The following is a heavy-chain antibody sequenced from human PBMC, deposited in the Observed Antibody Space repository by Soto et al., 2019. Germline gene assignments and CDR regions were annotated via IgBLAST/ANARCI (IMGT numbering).Heavy chain of an antibody. Sequence: SQTLSLTCAIAGDSVSSNSAAWNWSRQSPSRGLEWLGRTYYRSKWYNDYAVSVTSRITLTPDTSKNQFSLQLNSVTPEDTAVYYCARKPSSYYDSSGYSDAFDIWGQGTMVTV. CDR1: GDSVSSNSAA. V-gene: IGHV6-1*01. CDR3: ARKPSSYYDSSGYSDAFDI. CDR2: TYYRSKWYN. D-gene: IGHD3-22*01. J-gene: IGHJ3*02.